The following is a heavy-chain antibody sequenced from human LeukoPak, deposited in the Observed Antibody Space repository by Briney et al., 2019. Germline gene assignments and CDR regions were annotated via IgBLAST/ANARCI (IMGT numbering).Heavy chain of an antibody. J-gene: IGHJ6*02. Sequence: SETLSLTCTVSGGSISSYYWSWIRQPPGKGLEWIGYIYYSGGTNYNPSLKSRVTISVDMSKNQFSLKLSSVTAADTAVYYCARQPLVAAAGTADDRDYYYYGMDVWGQGTTVTVSS. V-gene: IGHV4-59*08. CDR3: ARQPLVAAAGTADDRDYYYYGMDV. CDR2: IYYSGGT. D-gene: IGHD6-13*01. CDR1: GGSISSYY.